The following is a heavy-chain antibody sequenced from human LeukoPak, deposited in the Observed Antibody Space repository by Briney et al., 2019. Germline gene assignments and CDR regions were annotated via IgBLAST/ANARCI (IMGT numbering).Heavy chain of an antibody. D-gene: IGHD3-16*02. J-gene: IGHJ1*01. V-gene: IGHV4-30-4*01. CDR3: AREPYYDYVWGSYPPV. CDR2: IYYSGST. CDR1: GGSISSGDYS. Sequence: SQTLSLTCTVSGGSISSGDYSWSWIRQPPGKGLEWIGYIYYSGSTYYNPSLKSRVTISVDTSKNQFSLKLSSVTAADTAVYYCAREPYYDYVWGSYPPVWGQGTLVTVSS.